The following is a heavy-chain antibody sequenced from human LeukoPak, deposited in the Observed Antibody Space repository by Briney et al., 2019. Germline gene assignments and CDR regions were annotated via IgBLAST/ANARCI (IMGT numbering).Heavy chain of an antibody. Sequence: GSLRLSCAASGFTFSRYWMSWVRQAPGKGLEWVANIKQDGSEKYYVGSVKGRFTISRDNAKNSLYLQMNSLRVEDTAVCYCARDGTYTDYDPDFDYWGQGTLVTVSS. CDR2: IKQDGSEK. CDR1: GFTFSRYW. J-gene: IGHJ4*02. D-gene: IGHD5-12*01. CDR3: ARDGTYTDYDPDFDY. V-gene: IGHV3-7*04.